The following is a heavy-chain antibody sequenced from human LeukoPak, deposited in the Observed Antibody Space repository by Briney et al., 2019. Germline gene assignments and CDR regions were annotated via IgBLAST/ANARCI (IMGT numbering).Heavy chain of an antibody. CDR3: ARGIAAAGNYYYYGMDV. V-gene: IGHV4-59*08. CDR2: IYYSGST. J-gene: IGHJ6*02. CDR1: GGSISSYY. Sequence: SETLSLTCTVSGGSISSYYWSWIRQPPGKGLESIGYIYYSGSTNYNPSLKSRVTISVDTSKNQFSLKLSSVTAADTAVYYCARGIAAAGNYYYYGMDVWGQGTTVTVSS. D-gene: IGHD6-13*01.